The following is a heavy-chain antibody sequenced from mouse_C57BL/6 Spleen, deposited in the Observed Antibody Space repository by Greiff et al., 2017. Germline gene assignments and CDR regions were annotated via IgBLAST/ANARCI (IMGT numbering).Heavy chain of an antibody. CDR1: GYSFTGYF. V-gene: IGHV1-20*01. Sequence: EVKLVESGPELVKPGDSVKISCKASGYSFTGYFMNWVMQSHGKSLEWIGRINPYNGDTFYNQKFKGKATLTVDKSSSTAHMELRSLTSEDSAVYYCARDLDYFDYWGQGTTLTVSS. J-gene: IGHJ2*01. CDR2: INPYNGDT. CDR3: ARDLDYFDY. D-gene: IGHD2-10*02.